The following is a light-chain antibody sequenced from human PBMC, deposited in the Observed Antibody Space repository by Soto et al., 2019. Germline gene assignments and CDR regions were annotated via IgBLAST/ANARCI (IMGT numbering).Light chain of an antibody. CDR3: CSYAGSYSYL. CDR2: GVN. V-gene: IGLV2-11*01. CDR1: SSDVGGYNY. J-gene: IGLJ1*01. Sequence: QSVLTQPRSVSGSPGQSVTISCTGSSSDVGGYNYVSWYQQHPGKAPRLMIYGVNKRPSGVPDRFSGSKSGNTASLTISGLQAEDEADYYCCSYAGSYSYLFGAGTKVTVL.